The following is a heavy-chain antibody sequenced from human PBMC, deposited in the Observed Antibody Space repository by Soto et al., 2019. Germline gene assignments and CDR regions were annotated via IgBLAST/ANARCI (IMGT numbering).Heavy chain of an antibody. J-gene: IGHJ2*01. D-gene: IGHD5-18*01. CDR1: GFTFSSYA. Sequence: QVQLVESGGGVVQPGRSLILSCAASGFTFSSYAMHWVRQAPGKGLEWVAVISYDGSNKYYADSVKGRFTISRDNSKNTLYLQMNSLRAEDTAVYYCARYPLWGTAMVLWYFDLWGRGTLATVS. CDR2: ISYDGSNK. V-gene: IGHV3-30-3*01. CDR3: ARYPLWGTAMVLWYFDL.